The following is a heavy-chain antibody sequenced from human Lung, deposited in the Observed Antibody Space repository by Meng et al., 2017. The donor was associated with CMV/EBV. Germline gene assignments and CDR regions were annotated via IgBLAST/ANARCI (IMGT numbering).Heavy chain of an antibody. CDR1: GGAIGSGGYY. Sequence: LQGPGQGQLNPSQTLSLTCTCSGGAIGSGGYYWSWIRQHPGKGLEWIGYIYYTGSTFYNPSLKSRVTISVDTSKNQFSLKLIPATAADTAVYYCAREAGRDGYATPKFDYWGQGTLVTVSS. J-gene: IGHJ4*02. D-gene: IGHD5-24*01. V-gene: IGHV4-31*03. CDR2: IYYTGST. CDR3: AREAGRDGYATPKFDY.